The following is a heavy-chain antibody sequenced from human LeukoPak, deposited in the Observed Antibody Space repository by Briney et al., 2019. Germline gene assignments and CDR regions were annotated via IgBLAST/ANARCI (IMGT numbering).Heavy chain of an antibody. CDR2: IRYDGANT. V-gene: IGHV3-30*02. Sequence: TGGSLRLSCAASGFTFNRHGMDGVRQAPGKGLEWVAFIRYDGANTYYGESVRGRFSISRDNSRNTVSLEMNDLGTEDTAMYYCARDLVRVQISRSCDLWGQGTLVTVSS. CDR1: GFTFNRHG. CDR3: ARDLVRVQISRSCDL. D-gene: IGHD6-6*01. J-gene: IGHJ5*02.